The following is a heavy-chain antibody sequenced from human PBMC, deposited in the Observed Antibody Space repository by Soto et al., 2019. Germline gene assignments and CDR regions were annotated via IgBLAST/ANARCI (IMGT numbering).Heavy chain of an antibody. D-gene: IGHD1-26*01. CDR1: GFTFSSYA. J-gene: IGHJ5*02. CDR3: ARDYRMNPFPHWFDP. V-gene: IGHV3-30-3*01. CDR2: ISYDGSNK. Sequence: SLRLSCAASGFTFSSYAMHWVRQAPGKGLEWVAVISYDGSNKYYADSVKGRFTISRDNSKNTLYLQMNSLRAEDTAVYYCARDYRMNPFPHWFDPWGQGTLVTVSS.